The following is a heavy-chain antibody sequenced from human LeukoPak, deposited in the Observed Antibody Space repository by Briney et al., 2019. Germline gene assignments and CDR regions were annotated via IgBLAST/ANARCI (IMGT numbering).Heavy chain of an antibody. CDR1: GFTFSSYS. CDR3: ARGRDYDFWSGYHPTAFDI. Sequence: PGGSLRLSWAASGFTFSSYSMNWVRQAPGKGLEWVSSISSSSSYIYYADSVKGRFTISRDNAKNSLYLQMNSLRADDTAVYYCARGRDYDFWSGYHPTAFDIWGQGTMVTVSS. CDR2: ISSSSSYI. D-gene: IGHD3-3*01. J-gene: IGHJ3*02. V-gene: IGHV3-21*01.